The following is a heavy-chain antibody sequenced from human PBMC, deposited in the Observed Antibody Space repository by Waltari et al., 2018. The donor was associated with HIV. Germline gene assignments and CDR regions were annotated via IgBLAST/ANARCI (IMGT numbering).Heavy chain of an antibody. CDR2: ISHSGST. CDR1: GGSFSGYY. V-gene: IGHV4-34*01. CDR3: ASDYYDSSGYYAYYHYYGMDV. J-gene: IGHJ6*02. D-gene: IGHD3-22*01. Sequence: QVQLQQWGAGLLKPSETLSLTCVVYGGSFSGYYWSWIRTPPGKGLEWIGGISHSGSTNYNPSLKSRGTISVDTSKNQFSLKVSSVTAADTAVYYCASDYYDSSGYYAYYHYYGMDVWGQGTTVTVSS.